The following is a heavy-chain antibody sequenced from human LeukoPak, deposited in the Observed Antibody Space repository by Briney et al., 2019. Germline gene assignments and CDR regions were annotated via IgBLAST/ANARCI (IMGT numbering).Heavy chain of an antibody. CDR2: ISTDGYTT. J-gene: IGHJ4*02. CDR1: GLAFSAYK. D-gene: IGHD2-15*01. V-gene: IGHV3-74*01. CDR3: VVGGSPGY. Sequence: GGSLRLSCAASGLAFSAYKMHWVRQAPRKGLVWVSRISTDGYTTDYADFVQGRFTASRDNTKNTWSREMNSLRAEDTAVYYCVVGGSPGYWGQGTLVTVSS.